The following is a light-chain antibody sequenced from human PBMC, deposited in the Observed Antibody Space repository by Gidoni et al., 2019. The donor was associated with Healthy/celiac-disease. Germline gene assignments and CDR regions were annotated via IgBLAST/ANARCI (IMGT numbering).Light chain of an antibody. V-gene: IGKV3-11*01. CDR1: QSVSSY. Sequence: EIVLTQSPATLSWSPGERATLSCRASQSVSSYLAWYQQKPGQAPRLLIYDASSRATGIPARFSGSGSGTDFTLTISSLEPEDFAVYYCQQRSNWPPTFGQGTKVEIK. CDR3: QQRSNWPPT. J-gene: IGKJ1*01. CDR2: DAS.